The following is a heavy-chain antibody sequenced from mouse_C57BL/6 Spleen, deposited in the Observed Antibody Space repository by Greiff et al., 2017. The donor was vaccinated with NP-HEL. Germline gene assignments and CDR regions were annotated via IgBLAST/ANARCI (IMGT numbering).Heavy chain of an antibody. CDR2: ISSGSSTI. CDR1: GFTFSDYG. CDR3: ARGGTVFAY. Sequence: EVKLMESGGGLVKPGGSLKLSCAASGFTFSDYGMHWVRQAPEKGLEWVAYISSGSSTIYYADTVKGRFTISRDNAKNTLVLQMTSLRSEDTAMYYCARGGTVFAYWGQGTLVTVSA. J-gene: IGHJ3*01. V-gene: IGHV5-17*01. D-gene: IGHD1-1*01.